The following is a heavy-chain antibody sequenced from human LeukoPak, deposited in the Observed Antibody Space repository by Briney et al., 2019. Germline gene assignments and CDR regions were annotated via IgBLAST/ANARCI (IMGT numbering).Heavy chain of an antibody. CDR1: GFTFSSYA. J-gene: IGHJ6*02. Sequence: GGSLRLSCAASGFTFSSYAMHWVRQAPGKGLEWVAVISYDGSNKYYADSAKGRFTISRDNSKNTLYLQMNSLRAEDTAVYYCARDEGIAVAAPPPYYYYGMDVWGQGTTVTVSS. CDR3: ARDEGIAVAAPPPYYYYGMDV. CDR2: ISYDGSNK. V-gene: IGHV3-30-3*01. D-gene: IGHD6-19*01.